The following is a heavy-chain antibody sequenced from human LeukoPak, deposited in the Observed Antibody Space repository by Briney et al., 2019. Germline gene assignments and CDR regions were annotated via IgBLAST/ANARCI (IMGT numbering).Heavy chain of an antibody. CDR2: ISVTGGST. D-gene: IGHD1-26*01. J-gene: IGHJ4*02. CDR3: ARAPSGSYRLDY. Sequence: GGSLRLSCAASGFTFSTYALIWVRQAPGKGLEWVSAISVTGGSTFYADSVRGRLTISRDNSKNTLYLQMSSLRAEDTAVYYCARAPSGSYRLDYWGQGTLVTVSS. V-gene: IGHV3-23*01. CDR1: GFTFSTYA.